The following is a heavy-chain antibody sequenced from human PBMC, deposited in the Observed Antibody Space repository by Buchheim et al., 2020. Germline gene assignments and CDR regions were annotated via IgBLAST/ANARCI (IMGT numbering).Heavy chain of an antibody. J-gene: IGHJ4*02. V-gene: IGHV3-7*01. Sequence: VQLVESGGGVVQPGRSLRLSCAASGFTFSSYGMHWVRQAPGKGLEWVANIKQDGSVKYHVTSVKARFTISRDNAKNPLYLQMNSLRAEDTAVYYCARDSPIAAGDYWGQGTL. CDR3: ARDSPIAAGDY. D-gene: IGHD6-13*01. CDR2: IKQDGSVK. CDR1: GFTFSSYG.